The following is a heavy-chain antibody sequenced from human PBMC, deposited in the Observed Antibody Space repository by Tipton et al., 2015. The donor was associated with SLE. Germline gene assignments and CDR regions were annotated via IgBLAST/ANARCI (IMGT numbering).Heavy chain of an antibody. CDR3: ARLAGYCSGGSCSEYFQH. V-gene: IGHV4-34*01. Sequence: TLSLTCAVYGGSFSGYYWSWIRQPPGKGLEWIGEINNSGSTNYNPSLKSRVTISVDTSKNQFSLKLSSVTAADTAVCYCARLAGYCSGGSCSEYFQHWGQGTLVTVSS. D-gene: IGHD2-15*01. CDR2: INNSGST. CDR1: GGSFSGYY. J-gene: IGHJ1*01.